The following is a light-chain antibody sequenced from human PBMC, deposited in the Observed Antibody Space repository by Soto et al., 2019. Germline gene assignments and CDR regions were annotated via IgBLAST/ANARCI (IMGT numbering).Light chain of an antibody. CDR3: QQSYSTPT. CDR1: QSISKY. J-gene: IGKJ4*01. Sequence: DIQMTQSPSSLSASVGDRVTITCRASQSISKYLNWYQQKPGKAPNLLIYDASSLQSGVPSRFSGSGSGTDFTLTISSLQPEDFATYYCQQSYSTPTFGGGTKVEI. CDR2: DAS. V-gene: IGKV1-39*01.